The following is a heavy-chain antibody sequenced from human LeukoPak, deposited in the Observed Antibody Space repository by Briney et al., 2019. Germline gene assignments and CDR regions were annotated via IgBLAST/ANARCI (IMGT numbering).Heavy chain of an antibody. Sequence: GESLNISCKGSGYSFTSYWIGWVRQMPGKGLEWFGIIYPGDSDTRYSPSFHCQVTISADKSICTAYLQWSSLKASDTAMYYCARRKDPYYRNYVHFDYYGRGTLVTVSA. V-gene: IGHV5-51*01. CDR3: ARRKDPYYRNYVHFDY. J-gene: IGHJ4*02. CDR1: GYSFTSYW. CDR2: IYPGDSDT. D-gene: IGHD4-11*01.